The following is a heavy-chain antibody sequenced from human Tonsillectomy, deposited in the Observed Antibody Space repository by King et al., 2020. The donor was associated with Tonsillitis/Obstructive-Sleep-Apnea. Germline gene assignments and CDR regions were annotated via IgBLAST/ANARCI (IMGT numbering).Heavy chain of an antibody. Sequence: QLQESGPGLVKPSETLSLTCTVSGGSISSSSYYWGWIRQPPGKGLEWIGSIYYSGSTYYNPSLKSRVTISVDTSKNQFSLKLSSVTAADTAMYYCARQGLEWLLFDNWFDPWGQGTLVTVSS. D-gene: IGHD3-3*01. CDR1: GGSISSSSYY. V-gene: IGHV4-39*01. CDR3: ARQGLEWLLFDNWFDP. CDR2: IYYSGST. J-gene: IGHJ5*02.